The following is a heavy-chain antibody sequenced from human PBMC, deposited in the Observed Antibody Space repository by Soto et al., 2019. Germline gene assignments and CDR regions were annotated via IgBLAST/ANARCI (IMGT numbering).Heavy chain of an antibody. V-gene: IGHV3-33*01. CDR3: AINTAMVKSYYYYYGMAV. CDR1: GFTFSSCG. CDR2: IWYDGSNK. J-gene: IGHJ6*04. Sequence: QVQLVESGGGVVQPGRSLRLSCAASGFTFSSCGMHWVRQAPGKGLEWVAVIWYDGSNKYYADSVKGRFTISRDNSKNTLYLTINTPRAEDTAVYCCAINTAMVKSYYYYYGMAVWGKGTTVTVSS. D-gene: IGHD5-18*01.